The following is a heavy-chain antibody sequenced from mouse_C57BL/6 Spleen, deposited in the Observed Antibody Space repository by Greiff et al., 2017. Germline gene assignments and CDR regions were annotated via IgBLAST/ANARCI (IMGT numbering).Heavy chain of an antibody. Sequence: EVQLVESGGGLVQPGGSLSLSCAASGFTFTDYYMSWVRQPPGKALEWLGFIRNKANGYTTEYSASVKGRFTISRDNFQSILYLQMNALRAEDSATYYCARIWGYYFDYWGQGTTLTVSS. CDR1: GFTFTDYY. D-gene: IGHD3-1*01. V-gene: IGHV7-3*01. J-gene: IGHJ2*01. CDR2: IRNKANGYTT. CDR3: ARIWGYYFDY.